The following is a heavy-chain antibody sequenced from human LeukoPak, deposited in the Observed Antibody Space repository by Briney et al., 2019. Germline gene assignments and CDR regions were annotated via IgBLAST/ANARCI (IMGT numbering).Heavy chain of an antibody. D-gene: IGHD1-26*01. CDR1: GGTFSSYA. CDR3: ARGDCGSCWFDP. J-gene: IGHJ5*02. V-gene: IGHV1-69*01. CDR2: IIPIFGTA. Sequence: GSSVNVSCTASGGTFSSYAISWVRQAPGQGLEWMGGIIPIFGTANYAQKFQGRVTITADESTSTAYMELSSLRSEDTAVYYCARGDCGSCWFDPWGQGTLVTVSS.